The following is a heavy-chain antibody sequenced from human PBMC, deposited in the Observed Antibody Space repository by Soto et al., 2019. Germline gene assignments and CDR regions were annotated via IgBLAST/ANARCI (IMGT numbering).Heavy chain of an antibody. CDR3: AREKVTFEAAGIVATRHYYYGMDV. CDR1: GYTFTSYY. Sequence: ASVKVSCKASGYTFTSYYMHWVRQAPGQGLEWMGIINPSGGSTSYAQKFQGRVTMTRDTSTSTVYMELSSLRSEDTAVYYCAREKVTFEAAGIVATRHYYYGMDVWGQGTTVTVSS. CDR2: INPSGGST. J-gene: IGHJ6*02. D-gene: IGHD6-13*01. V-gene: IGHV1-46*01.